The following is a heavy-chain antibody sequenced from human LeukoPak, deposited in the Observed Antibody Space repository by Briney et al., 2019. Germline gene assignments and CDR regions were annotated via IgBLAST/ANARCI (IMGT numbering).Heavy chain of an antibody. CDR1: GFTFSSYA. J-gene: IGHJ4*02. CDR2: ISGSGGST. Sequence: GGSLRLSCAASGFTFSSYAMSWDRQAPGKGLEWVSAISGSGGSTYYADSVKGRFTISRDNSKNTLYLQMNSLRAEDTAVYYCAKAPYYDFWSGYRRSFDYWGQGTLVTVSS. V-gene: IGHV3-23*01. D-gene: IGHD3-3*01. CDR3: AKAPYYDFWSGYRRSFDY.